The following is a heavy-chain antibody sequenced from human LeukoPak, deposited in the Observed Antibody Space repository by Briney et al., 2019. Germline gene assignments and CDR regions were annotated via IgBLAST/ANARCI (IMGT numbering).Heavy chain of an antibody. CDR2: IIPIFGTA. CDR3: ARAYCSSTSCPLDY. Sequence: SVKVSCKASGGTFSSYAISWVRQAPGQGLEWMGGIIPIFGTANYTQKFQGRVTITADKSTSTAYMELSSLRSEDTAVYYCARAYCSSTSCPLDYRGQGTLVTVSS. D-gene: IGHD2-2*01. CDR1: GGTFSSYA. V-gene: IGHV1-69*06. J-gene: IGHJ4*02.